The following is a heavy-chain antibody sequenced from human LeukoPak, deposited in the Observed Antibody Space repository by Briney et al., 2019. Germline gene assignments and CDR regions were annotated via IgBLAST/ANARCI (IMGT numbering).Heavy chain of an antibody. J-gene: IGHJ4*02. Sequence: ASVKVSYKASEYTFTGYYMHWVRQAPGQGLEWMERIYPDSGGTNYAQKFQDRVTMTRDTSISTAYMGLNSLRSEDTAVYYCARTAPYAGSRNAKANSYYFDYWGQGSLVTVSS. D-gene: IGHD1-14*01. CDR1: EYTFTGYY. CDR2: IYPDSGGT. CDR3: ARTAPYAGSRNAKANSYYFDY. V-gene: IGHV1-2*06.